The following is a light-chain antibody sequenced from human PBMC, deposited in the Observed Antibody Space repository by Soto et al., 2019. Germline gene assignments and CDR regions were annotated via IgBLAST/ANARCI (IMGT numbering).Light chain of an antibody. V-gene: IGKV1-8*01. Sequence: AIRMTQSPSSLSASTGDRVTITCRASQGISSYLAWYQQKPGKAPKLLIYAASTLQSGVPSRFSGSGSGTDFTLTISCLQSEDFANYYCQQYYSYRTFGQGTKVEIK. CDR3: QQYYSYRT. CDR1: QGISSY. CDR2: AAS. J-gene: IGKJ1*01.